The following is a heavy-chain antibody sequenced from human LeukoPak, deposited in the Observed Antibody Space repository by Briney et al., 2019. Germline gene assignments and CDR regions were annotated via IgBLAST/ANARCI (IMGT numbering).Heavy chain of an antibody. CDR3: ARDLAYSGSSLDY. V-gene: IGHV1-2*02. Sequence: GASVKVSCKASGYTFTGYYMHWVRQAPGQGLEWMGWINPNSGGTNCAQKFQGRVTMTRDTSTSTVYMELSSLRSEDTAVYYCARDLAYSGSSLDYWGQGTLVTVSS. J-gene: IGHJ4*02. CDR1: GYTFTGYY. CDR2: INPNSGGT. D-gene: IGHD1-26*01.